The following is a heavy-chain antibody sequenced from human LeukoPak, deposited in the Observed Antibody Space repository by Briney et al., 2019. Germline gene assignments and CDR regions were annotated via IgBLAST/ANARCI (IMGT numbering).Heavy chain of an antibody. V-gene: IGHV3-48*01. Sequence: PGGSLRLSCAASGFTFSSYTMNWVRQAPGKGLEWVSCISTASSAIDYADSVRGRFTVSRDNAKNSLYLQMNSLRAEDTAVYYCAREARGYSYGARYDIDYWGQGTLVTVSS. CDR1: GFTFSSYT. D-gene: IGHD5-18*01. CDR3: AREARGYSYGARYDIDY. CDR2: ISTASSAI. J-gene: IGHJ4*02.